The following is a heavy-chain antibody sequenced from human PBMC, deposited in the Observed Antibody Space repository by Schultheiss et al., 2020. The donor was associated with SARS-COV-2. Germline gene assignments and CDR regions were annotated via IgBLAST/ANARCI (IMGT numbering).Heavy chain of an antibody. J-gene: IGHJ6*02. Sequence: ASVKVSCKASGYTFTGYYMHWVRQAPGQGLEWMGWINPNSGGTNYAQKFQGRVTMTRDTSISTAYMELSSLRSEDTAVYYCASVEHANYYYYYGMDVWGQGTTVTVSS. CDR2: INPNSGGT. CDR1: GYTFTGYY. CDR3: ASVEHANYYYYYGMDV. V-gene: IGHV1-2*02.